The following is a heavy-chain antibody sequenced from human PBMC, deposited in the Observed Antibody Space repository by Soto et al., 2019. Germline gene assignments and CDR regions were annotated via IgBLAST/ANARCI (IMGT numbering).Heavy chain of an antibody. CDR1: GGSFSGYY. CDR2: INHSGST. V-gene: IGHV4-34*01. D-gene: IGHD4-17*01. J-gene: IGHJ6*02. Sequence: ETLSLTCAVYGGSFSGYYWSWIRQPPGKGLEWIGEINHSGSTNYNPSLKSRVTITVDTSKNQFSLKLSSVTAADTAVYYCVRGGNYGDDYYYYGMDVWGQGTTVTVSS. CDR3: VRGGNYGDDYYYYGMDV.